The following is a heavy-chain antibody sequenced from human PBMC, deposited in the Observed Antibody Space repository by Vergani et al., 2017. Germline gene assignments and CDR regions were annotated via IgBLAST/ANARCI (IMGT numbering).Heavy chain of an antibody. CDR2: IHGGDSDT. D-gene: IGHD6-19*01. J-gene: IGHJ4*02. V-gene: IGHV5-51*01. CDR1: GYRFTSYW. CDR3: ARRSPYSSGWDFDY. Sequence: EVQLVQSGAEVKKSGESLKISCKGSGYRFTSYWIGWVRQMPGKGLEWMGIIHGGDSDTRYSPSFQSQGIISADKSNSTAYLQWSSLKASDSAMYYCARRSPYSSGWDFDYWGQGTLVTVSS.